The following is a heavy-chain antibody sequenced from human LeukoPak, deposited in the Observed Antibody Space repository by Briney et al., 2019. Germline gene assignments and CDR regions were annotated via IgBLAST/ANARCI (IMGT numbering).Heavy chain of an antibody. CDR1: GGTFSSYA. CDR2: IIPILGIA. Sequence: SVKVSCKASGGTFSSYAISWVRQAPGQGLEWMGRIIPILGIANYAQKFQGRVTITADKSTSTAYMELSSLRSEDTAVYYCARDHGTMVRGSSPWGQGTLVTVSS. CDR3: ARDHGTMVRGSSP. J-gene: IGHJ5*02. V-gene: IGHV1-69*04. D-gene: IGHD3-10*01.